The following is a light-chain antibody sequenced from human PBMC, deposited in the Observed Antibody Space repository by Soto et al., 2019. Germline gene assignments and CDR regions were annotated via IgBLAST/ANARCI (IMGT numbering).Light chain of an antibody. CDR3: QQYNNWPPIT. V-gene: IGKV3-15*01. J-gene: IGKJ5*01. CDR2: DTS. CDR1: QSVSSN. Sequence: EIVMTQSPGTLSVSPGERATLSCRASQSVSSNLAWYQQKPGQAPRLLIYDTSTRATGIPARFSGSGSGTEFTLTNISLHSEDFAVYYCQQYNNWPPITFGQGTRLEIK.